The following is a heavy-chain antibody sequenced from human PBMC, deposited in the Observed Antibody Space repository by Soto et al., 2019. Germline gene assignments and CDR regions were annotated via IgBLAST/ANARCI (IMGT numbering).Heavy chain of an antibody. V-gene: IGHV5-10-1*01. CDR2: IDPSDSQT. Sequence: GESLKISCKDSGYSFAGYWITWVRQRPGKGLEWMGRIDPSDSQTYYSPSFRGHVTISVTKSITTVFLQWSSLRASDTAMYYCARQIYDSDTGPNFQYYFDSWGQGTPVTVSS. CDR1: GYSFAGYW. CDR3: ARQIYDSDTGPNFQYYFDS. D-gene: IGHD3-22*01. J-gene: IGHJ4*02.